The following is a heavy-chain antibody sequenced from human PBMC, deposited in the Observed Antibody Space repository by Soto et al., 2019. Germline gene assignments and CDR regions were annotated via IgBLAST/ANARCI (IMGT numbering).Heavy chain of an antibody. Sequence: GASVKVSCKASGYTFTSYGISWVRQAPGQGLEWMGWISAYNGNTNYAQKLQGRVTMTTDTSTSTAYMELRSLRSDDTAVYYCARDPIPAAIGSFWFDPWGRGTLVTVSS. CDR3: ARDPIPAAIGSFWFDP. D-gene: IGHD2-2*02. V-gene: IGHV1-18*01. CDR1: GYTFTSYG. J-gene: IGHJ5*02. CDR2: ISAYNGNT.